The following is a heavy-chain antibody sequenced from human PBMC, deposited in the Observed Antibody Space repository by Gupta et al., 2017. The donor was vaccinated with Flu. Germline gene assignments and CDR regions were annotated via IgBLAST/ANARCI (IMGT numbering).Heavy chain of an antibody. CDR3: ARVENDDILSRDYYYAMDV. D-gene: IGHD3-9*01. CDR2: IIPIFGTT. Sequence: QVQLVQSGAEVKKPGSSVKVSCKASGGTFSSYGISWVRQAPGQGLEWMGGIIPIFGTTNFAQKFQGRVAITADESTSTAYLELTSLRFEDTAVYYCARVENDDILSRDYYYAMDVWGQGTTVNVS. J-gene: IGHJ6*01. V-gene: IGHV1-69*01. CDR1: GGTFSSYG.